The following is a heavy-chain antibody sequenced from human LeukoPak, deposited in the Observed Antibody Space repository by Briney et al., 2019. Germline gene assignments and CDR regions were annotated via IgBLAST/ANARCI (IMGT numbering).Heavy chain of an antibody. CDR3: GKAFPPLRVAAAGDY. D-gene: IGHD6-25*01. Sequence: GESLRLSCTASGFTFSDCDMNWFRQAPGKGLQWVSSISYMGDHRYYADSAKGRFTISRDNAKNSLYLQMDNLRADDTAVYYCGKAFPPLRVAAAGDYWGQGTLVTVSS. CDR1: GFTFSDCD. CDR2: ISYMGDHR. J-gene: IGHJ4*02. V-gene: IGHV3-21*06.